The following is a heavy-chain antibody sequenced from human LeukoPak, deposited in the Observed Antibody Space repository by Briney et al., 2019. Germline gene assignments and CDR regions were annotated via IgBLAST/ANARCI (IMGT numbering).Heavy chain of an antibody. CDR1: GFTFSSYW. Sequence: PGGSLRLSCAASGFTFSSYWMHWVRQVPGKGLVWVSRIFSDGSITTYADSVKGRFTISRDNAQNTLYLQMNSLRAEDTAVYYCARVGINVDRAFDIWGQGTMVTVSS. V-gene: IGHV3-74*01. CDR2: IFSDGSIT. J-gene: IGHJ3*02. CDR3: ARVGINVDRAFDI. D-gene: IGHD1-14*01.